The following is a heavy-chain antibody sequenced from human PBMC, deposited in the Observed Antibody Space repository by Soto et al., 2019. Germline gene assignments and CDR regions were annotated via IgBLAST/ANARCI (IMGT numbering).Heavy chain of an antibody. CDR1: GYTFSNFA. Sequence: ASVKVSCKASGYTFSNFAMHWVRQAPGQRLGWMGWINAGNWNTKYSQKFQVRVTITSDTSASTAYMELSSLRSEDTVVYYCARGLIYDRSGYYFDYWGQGTLVTVSS. J-gene: IGHJ4*02. CDR3: ARGLIYDRSGYYFDY. CDR2: INAGNWNT. D-gene: IGHD3-22*01. V-gene: IGHV1-3*01.